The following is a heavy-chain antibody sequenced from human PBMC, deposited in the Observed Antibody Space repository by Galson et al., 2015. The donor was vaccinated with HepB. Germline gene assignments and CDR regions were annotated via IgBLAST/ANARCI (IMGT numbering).Heavy chain of an antibody. CDR3: ARDFPTGYCSSTSCYLFSYFDY. CDR2: ISSSSSYI. J-gene: IGHJ4*02. CDR1: GFTFSIYA. V-gene: IGHV3-21*01. Sequence: SLRLSCAASGFTFSIYAMNWVRQAPGKGLEWVSSISSSSSYIYYADSVKGRFTISRDNAKNSLYLQMNSLRAEDTAVYYCARDFPTGYCSSTSCYLFSYFDYWGQGTLVTVSS. D-gene: IGHD2-2*01.